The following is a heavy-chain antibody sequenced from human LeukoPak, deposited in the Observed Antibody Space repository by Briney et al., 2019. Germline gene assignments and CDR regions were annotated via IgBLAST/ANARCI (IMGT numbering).Heavy chain of an antibody. J-gene: IGHJ6*03. D-gene: IGHD6-19*01. Sequence: ASVKVSCKASGYTFTGYYMHWVRQAPGQGLEWMGWINPNSGGTNYAQKFQGRVTMTRDTSISTAYMELSRLRSDDTAVYYCARSGSSSGWYLYCYYYYMDVWGKGTTVTVSS. CDR2: INPNSGGT. CDR1: GYTFTGYY. CDR3: ARSGSSSGWYLYCYYYYMDV. V-gene: IGHV1-2*02.